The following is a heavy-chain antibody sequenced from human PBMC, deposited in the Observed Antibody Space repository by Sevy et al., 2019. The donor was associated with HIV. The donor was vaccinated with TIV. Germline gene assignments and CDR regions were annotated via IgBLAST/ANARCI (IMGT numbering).Heavy chain of an antibody. Sequence: SETLSLTCTVSGGSISSGSYYWSWIRQPAGKGLEWIGRIYTSGSTNYHPSLKSRVTISVDTSKNQFSLKLSSVTAADTAVYYCARNGRVLWFGELEGAAFDIWGQGTMVTVSS. CDR2: IYTSGST. V-gene: IGHV4-61*02. CDR3: ARNGRVLWFGELEGAAFDI. D-gene: IGHD3-10*01. J-gene: IGHJ3*02. CDR1: GGSISSGSYY.